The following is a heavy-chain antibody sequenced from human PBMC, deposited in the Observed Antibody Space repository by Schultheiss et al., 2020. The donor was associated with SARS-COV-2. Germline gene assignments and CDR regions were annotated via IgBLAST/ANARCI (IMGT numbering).Heavy chain of an antibody. CDR3: ARCTMVQGVIISGCYYYGMDV. D-gene: IGHD3-10*01. J-gene: IGHJ6*02. V-gene: IGHV1-2*02. Sequence: ASVKVSCKASGYTFTGYYMHWVRQAPGQGLEWMGWINPNSGGTNYAQKFQGRVTMTRDTSISTAYMELSRLRSDDTAVYYCARCTMVQGVIISGCYYYGMDVWGQGTTVTVSS. CDR1: GYTFTGYY. CDR2: INPNSGGT.